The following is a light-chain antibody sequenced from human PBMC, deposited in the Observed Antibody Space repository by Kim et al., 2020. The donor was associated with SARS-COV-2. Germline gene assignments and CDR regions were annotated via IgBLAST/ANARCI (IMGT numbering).Light chain of an antibody. V-gene: IGLV9-49*01. CDR1: SGHSNYK. CDR2: VGTGGIVE. CDR3: GADHGSGSNFVKV. Sequence: QLVLTQPPSASASLGASVTLTCTLSSGHSNYKVDWYQQRPGKGPRFVMRVGTGGIVEYKGDGIPDRFSVLGAGLNRYLTIQNIQEEDESDYHCGADHGSGSNFVKVYGGGTQLTVL. J-gene: IGLJ3*02.